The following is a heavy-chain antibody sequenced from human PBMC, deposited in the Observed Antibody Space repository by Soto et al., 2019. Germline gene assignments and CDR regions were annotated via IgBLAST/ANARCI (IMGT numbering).Heavy chain of an antibody. J-gene: IGHJ6*03. CDR2: IYYSGST. V-gene: IGHV4-39*01. CDR1: GGSISSSSYY. Sequence: QLQLQESGPGLVKPSETLSLTCTVSGGSISSSSYYWGWIRQPPGKGLEWIGSIYYSGSTYYNPSRTSRGTISVDTSKNQFSLKLSSVTAADTAVYYCASRHCSSTSCYSNLDYYMDVWGKGTTVTVSS. D-gene: IGHD2-2*02. CDR3: ASRHCSSTSCYSNLDYYMDV.